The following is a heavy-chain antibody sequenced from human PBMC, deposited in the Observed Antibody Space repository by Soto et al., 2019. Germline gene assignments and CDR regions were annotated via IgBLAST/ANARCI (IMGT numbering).Heavy chain of an antibody. CDR2: IYTSGST. Sequence: SETLSLTCTVSGGSISSYYWSWIRQPAGKGLEWIGRIYTSGSTKYNPSLKSRVTVSVDTSNNQFSLKLSYMTAAETAVYYCARDANSSGCYTAFDIWGQGTMVTV. D-gene: IGHD6-19*01. CDR1: GGSISSYY. J-gene: IGHJ3*02. CDR3: ARDANSSGCYTAFDI. V-gene: IGHV4-4*07.